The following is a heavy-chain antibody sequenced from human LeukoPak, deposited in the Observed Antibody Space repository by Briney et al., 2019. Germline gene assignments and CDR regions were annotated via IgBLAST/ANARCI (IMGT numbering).Heavy chain of an antibody. CDR2: IIPIFGIA. D-gene: IGHD3-22*01. CDR1: GGTFSSYA. V-gene: IGHV1-69*10. Sequence: EASVKVSCKASGGTFSSYAISWVRQAPGQGLEWMGWIIPIFGIANYAQKFQGRVTITADKSTSTAYMELSSLRSEDTAVYYCARLYYYDSSGYYYGMDVWGQGTTVTVSS. J-gene: IGHJ6*02. CDR3: ARLYYYDSSGYYYGMDV.